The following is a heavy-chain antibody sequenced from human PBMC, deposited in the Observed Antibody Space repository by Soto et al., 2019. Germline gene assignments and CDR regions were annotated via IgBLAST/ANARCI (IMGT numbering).Heavy chain of an antibody. CDR3: TRVRISMVRGPLEYYYYMDV. D-gene: IGHD3-10*01. Sequence: GGSLRLSCTASGFTFGDYAMSWFRQAPGKGLEWVGFIRSKAYGGTTEYAASVKGRFTISRDDSKSIAYLQMNSLKTEDTAVYYCTRVRISMVRGPLEYYYYMDVWGKGTTVTVSS. CDR2: IRSKAYGGTT. V-gene: IGHV3-49*03. CDR1: GFTFGDYA. J-gene: IGHJ6*03.